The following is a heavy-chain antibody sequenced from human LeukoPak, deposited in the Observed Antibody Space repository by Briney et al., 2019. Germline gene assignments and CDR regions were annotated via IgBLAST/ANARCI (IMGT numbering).Heavy chain of an antibody. V-gene: IGHV3-23*01. D-gene: IGHD5-18*01. CDR2: ISGSGGST. Sequence: PGGSLRLSCAASGFTFSSYAMSWVRQAPGKGLEWVSAISGSGGSTYYADSVKGRFTISRDNSKNTLYLQMNSLRAEDTAVYYCAKDSSYGHVVWYFDLWGRGTLVTVSS. CDR3: AKDSSYGHVVWYFDL. J-gene: IGHJ2*01. CDR1: GFTFSSYA.